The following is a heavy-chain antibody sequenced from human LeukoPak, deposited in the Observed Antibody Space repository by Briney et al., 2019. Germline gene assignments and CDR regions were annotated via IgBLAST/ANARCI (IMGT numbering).Heavy chain of an antibody. CDR2: MNPNSGNT. V-gene: IGHV1-8*01. J-gene: IGHJ6*02. CDR3: ARDPAPHYDFWRGAQYYYGMDV. D-gene: IGHD3-3*01. CDR1: GYTFTSYD. Sequence: ASVKVSCKASGYTFTSYDINWVRQATGQGLEWMGWMNPNSGNTGYAQKFQGRVTMTRNTSISTAYMELSSLRSEDTAVYYCARDPAPHYDFWRGAQYYYGMDVWGQGTTVTVSS.